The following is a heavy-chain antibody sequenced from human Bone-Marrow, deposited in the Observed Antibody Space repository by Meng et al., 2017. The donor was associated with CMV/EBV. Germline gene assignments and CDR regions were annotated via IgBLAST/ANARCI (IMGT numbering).Heavy chain of an antibody. CDR2: IYSGGST. J-gene: IGHJ6*02. V-gene: IGHV3-53*01. Sequence: GESLKISCAASGFTVSSNYMSWVRQAPGTGLEWVSVIYSGGSTYYADSVKGRFTISRDNSKNTLYLQMNSLRAEDTAVYYCARAPCRVGVCYMYGYYYGMDVWGQGTTVTVSS. CDR1: GFTVSSNY. CDR3: ARAPCRVGVCYMYGYYYGMDV. D-gene: IGHD2-8*01.